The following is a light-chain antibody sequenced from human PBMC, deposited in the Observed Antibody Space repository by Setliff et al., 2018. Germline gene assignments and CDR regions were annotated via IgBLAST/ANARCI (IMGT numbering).Light chain of an antibody. CDR2: EVS. CDR3: SSYTNTRTAYV. V-gene: IGLV2-14*01. CDR1: SSDVGGYNH. J-gene: IGLJ1*01. Sequence: QSPLTQPASVSGSPGQSIAISCTGTSSDVGGYNHVSWYQQHPGKAPNLMIYEVSNRPSGVSNRFSGSKSGNTASLTISGLQAEDEADYYCSSYTNTRTAYVFGTGTKVTVL.